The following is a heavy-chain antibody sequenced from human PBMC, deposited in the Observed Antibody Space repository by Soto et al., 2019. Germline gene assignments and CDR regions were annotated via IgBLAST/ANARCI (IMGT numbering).Heavy chain of an antibody. J-gene: IGHJ6*03. D-gene: IGHD6-13*01. V-gene: IGHV4-59*01. CDR2: IYYSGST. Sequence: PSATLSLTCTVSGGSISSYYWSWIRQPPGKGLEWIGYIYYSGSTNYNPSLKSRVTISVDTSKNQFSLKLSSVTAAGTAVYYCARGTSSWFFMDVWGKGTTVTVSS. CDR3: ARGTSSWFFMDV. CDR1: GGSISSYY.